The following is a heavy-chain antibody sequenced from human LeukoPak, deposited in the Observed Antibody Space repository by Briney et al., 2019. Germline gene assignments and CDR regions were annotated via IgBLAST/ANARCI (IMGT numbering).Heavy chain of an antibody. D-gene: IGHD3-16*02. CDR2: ISSSSYI. V-gene: IGHV3-21*01. CDR1: GFTFSSYS. CDR3: ARAGRTYDYIWGSYRYLWFDP. Sequence: GGSLRLSCAASGFTFSSYSMNWVRQAPGKGLEWVSSISSSSYIYYADSVKGRFTISRDNAKNSLYLQMNSLRAEDTAVYYCARAGRTYDYIWGSYRYLWFDPWGQGTLVTVSS. J-gene: IGHJ5*02.